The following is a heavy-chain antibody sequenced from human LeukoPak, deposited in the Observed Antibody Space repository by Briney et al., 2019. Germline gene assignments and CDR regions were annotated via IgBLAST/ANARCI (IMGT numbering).Heavy chain of an antibody. CDR3: YVSGWTEDIDN. J-gene: IGHJ4*02. Sequence: GGSLRLSCSASGITFSSHAMHWVRQAPGKGLEYVSAISDNGGKTFYADSVKGRFTISRDNSKNTLYLQMSSLRGEDTAVYYCYVSGWTEDIDNWGQGTLVTVSS. CDR1: GITFSSHA. CDR2: ISDNGGKT. D-gene: IGHD6-19*01. V-gene: IGHV3-64D*06.